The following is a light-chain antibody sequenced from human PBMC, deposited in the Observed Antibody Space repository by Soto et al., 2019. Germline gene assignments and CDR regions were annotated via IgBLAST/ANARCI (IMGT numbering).Light chain of an antibody. CDR2: WAS. J-gene: IGKJ5*01. Sequence: DIVMTQSPDSLAVSLGERATINCKSSQSVLYSSNNKNYLAWYQQKPGQPPKLLIDWASTRESGVPDRFSVSGSGTDFTLTISSLQAEDVAIYYCQQYYSTPITFGQGTRLEIK. CDR3: QQYYSTPIT. V-gene: IGKV4-1*01. CDR1: QSVLYSSNNKNY.